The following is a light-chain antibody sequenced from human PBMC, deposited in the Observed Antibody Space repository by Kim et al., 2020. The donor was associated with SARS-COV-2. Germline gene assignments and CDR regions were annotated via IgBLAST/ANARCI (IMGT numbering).Light chain of an antibody. Sequence: EIVMTQSPATLSVSPGERATLSCRASQTIGTDLVWYQQKPGQAPRLLIYGASTRATGIPARFSGSGSGTDFALTISSLQSEDFAVYYCQQSTDWPVTFGQGTRLGIK. CDR3: QQSTDWPVT. V-gene: IGKV3D-15*01. CDR2: GAS. J-gene: IGKJ5*01. CDR1: QTIGTD.